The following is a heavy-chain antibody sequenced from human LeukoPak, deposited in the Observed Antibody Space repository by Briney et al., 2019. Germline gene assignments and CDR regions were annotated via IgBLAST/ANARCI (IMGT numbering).Heavy chain of an antibody. CDR3: ARAHHLDYGDWFDP. CDR2: IHASGTT. J-gene: IGHJ5*02. V-gene: IGHV4-4*07. D-gene: IGHD4-17*01. Sequence: PSETLSLTCSVSGGSISRYFWSWIRQPAGKGLEWIGRIHASGTTIYNPSLKSRVTMSMDTSKNQFSLKLTSVTAADTAVYYCARAHHLDYGDWFDPWGQGILVPVSS. CDR1: GGSISRYF.